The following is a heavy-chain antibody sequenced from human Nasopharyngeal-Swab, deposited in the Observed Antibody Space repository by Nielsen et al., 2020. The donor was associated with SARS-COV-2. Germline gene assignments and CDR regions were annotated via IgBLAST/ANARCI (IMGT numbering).Heavy chain of an antibody. CDR3: ASLEGITVAGTLIDY. D-gene: IGHD6-19*01. CDR2: IYYSGST. J-gene: IGHJ4*02. Sequence: SETLSLTCTVSGGSISSSSYYWGWIRQPPGKGPEWIGSIYYSGSTYYNPSLKSRVTISVDTSKNQFSLKLSSVTAADTAVYYCASLEGITVAGTLIDYWGQGTLVTVSS. V-gene: IGHV4-39*01. CDR1: GGSISSSSYY.